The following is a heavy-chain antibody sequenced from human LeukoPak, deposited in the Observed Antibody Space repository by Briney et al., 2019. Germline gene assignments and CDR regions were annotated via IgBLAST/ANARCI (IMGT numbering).Heavy chain of an antibody. Sequence: GGSLRLSCAASGFTFSSYGMHWVRQAPGKGLEWVAFIRYDGSNKYYADSVKGRFTISRDNSKNTLYLQMNSLRAEDTAVYYCAKDKVVTHELDYWGQGTLVTVSS. CDR3: AKDKVVTHELDY. J-gene: IGHJ4*02. V-gene: IGHV3-30*02. D-gene: IGHD4-23*01. CDR2: IRYDGSNK. CDR1: GFTFSSYG.